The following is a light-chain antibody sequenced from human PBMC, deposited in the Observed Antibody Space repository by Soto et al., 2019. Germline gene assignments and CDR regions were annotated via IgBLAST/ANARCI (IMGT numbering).Light chain of an antibody. V-gene: IGLV2-23*02. CDR2: EVS. Sequence: QSVLTQPASVSGSPGQSITISCTGTSSDFGSYNLVSWYQQHPGKAPKLMIYEVSKRPSGVSNRFSGSKSGNTASLTISGLQAEDEADYYCCSYAGSSIFYVFGNGTKVTVL. J-gene: IGLJ1*01. CDR3: CSYAGSSIFYV. CDR1: SSDFGSYNL.